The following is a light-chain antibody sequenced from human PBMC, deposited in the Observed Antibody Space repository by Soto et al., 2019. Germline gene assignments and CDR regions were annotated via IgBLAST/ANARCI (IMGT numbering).Light chain of an antibody. CDR1: SSDVGGYNY. J-gene: IGLJ1*01. Sequence: QSALTQPASVYGSPGQSITISCTGTSSDVGGYNYVSWHQQHPGKAPKLMIYDVSNRPSGVSNRFSGSKSGNTASLTISGLQAEDEADYYCSSYTSSSFYVFGSGTQLTVL. V-gene: IGLV2-14*01. CDR3: SSYTSSSFYV. CDR2: DVS.